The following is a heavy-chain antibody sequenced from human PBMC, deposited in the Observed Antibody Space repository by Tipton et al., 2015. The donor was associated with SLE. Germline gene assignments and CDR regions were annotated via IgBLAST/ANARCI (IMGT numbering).Heavy chain of an antibody. V-gene: IGHV3-30-3*01. CDR1: TISFSGFA. CDR2: ITHDGYSK. Sequence: RSLRLSCTASTISFSGFAMNWVRQAPGKGPEWLAVITHDGYSKHFADSVKGRFTISRDDSKNSLFLQMNSLRPEDTALYYCARVGVGYQLGNGFDPWGQGTLVTVSS. D-gene: IGHD4-23*01. J-gene: IGHJ5*02. CDR3: ARVGVGYQLGNGFDP.